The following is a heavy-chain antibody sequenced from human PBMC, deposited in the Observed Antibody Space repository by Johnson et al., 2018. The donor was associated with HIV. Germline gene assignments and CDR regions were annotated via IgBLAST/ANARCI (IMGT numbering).Heavy chain of an antibody. CDR1: GFTFSSYA. D-gene: IGHD1-26*01. CDR2: ISYDGSNK. J-gene: IGHJ3*02. CDR3: ARDRGRWELLGGRAFDI. Sequence: QVQLVESGGGVVQPGRSLRLSCAASGFTFSSYAMHWVRQAPGKGLEWVAVISYDGSNKYYADSVKGRLPISRDNSKNTLYLQMNSLRAEDTAVYYCARDRGRWELLGGRAFDIWGQGTMVTVSS. V-gene: IGHV3-30-3*01.